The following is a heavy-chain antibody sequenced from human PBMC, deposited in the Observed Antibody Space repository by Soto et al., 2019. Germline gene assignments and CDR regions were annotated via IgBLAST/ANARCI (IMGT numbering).Heavy chain of an antibody. Sequence: PGGSLRLSCAASGFTFSGSAMHRVRQASGKGLEWVGRIRSKANSYATAYAASVKGRFTISRDDSKNTAYLQMNSLKTEDTAVYYCTRLDYSSSWTPSSTNAFDIWGQGPMVTVSS. J-gene: IGHJ3*02. CDR3: TRLDYSSSWTPSSTNAFDI. V-gene: IGHV3-73*01. CDR2: IRSKANSYAT. D-gene: IGHD6-13*01. CDR1: GFTFSGSA.